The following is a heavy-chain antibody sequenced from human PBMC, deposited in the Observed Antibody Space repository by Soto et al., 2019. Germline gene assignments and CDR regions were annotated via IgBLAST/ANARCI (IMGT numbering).Heavy chain of an antibody. J-gene: IGHJ4*01. CDR3: ARTPHDITDYYSPY. V-gene: IGHV2-26*01. CDR2: TFSIDEK. CDR1: GFSLRNSRMG. Sequence: PTLVNPTATLTLTCTVSGFSLRNSRMGVSWIRQPPGKALEWLAHTFSIDEKSYSPSLKSRITISKDTSKSQVVLTMTNMDPVDTATYYCARTPHDITDYYSPYWGHGHLVTVSS. D-gene: IGHD3-22*01.